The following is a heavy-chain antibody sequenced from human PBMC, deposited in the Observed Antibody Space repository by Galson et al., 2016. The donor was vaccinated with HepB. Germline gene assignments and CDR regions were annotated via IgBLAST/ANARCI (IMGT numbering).Heavy chain of an antibody. CDR2: IKQDGSEK. D-gene: IGHD3/OR15-3a*01. CDR3: ARLWFLGWYVIDY. J-gene: IGHJ4*02. V-gene: IGHV3-7*03. Sequence: SLRLSCAASGFTFSSYWMSWVRQAPGRGLEWVANIKQDGSEKYDVDSVKGRFTISRDNAKNSLYLQMNSLRAEDTAVYYCARLWFLGWYVIDYWGQGTLVTVSS. CDR1: GFTFSSYW.